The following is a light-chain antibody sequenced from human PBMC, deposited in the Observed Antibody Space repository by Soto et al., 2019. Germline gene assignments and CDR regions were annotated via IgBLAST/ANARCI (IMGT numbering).Light chain of an antibody. CDR3: QQYGGSPPIT. V-gene: IGKV3-20*01. CDR2: GAS. Sequence: EIVLTQSPGTLSLSPGERATLSCRASQSVSSSSLAWYQQKPGQAPRLLIYGASSRATGIPDRFSGSGSGADFTLTISRLEPEDFAVYYCQQYGGSPPITFGQGTRLEMK. CDR1: QSVSSSS. J-gene: IGKJ5*01.